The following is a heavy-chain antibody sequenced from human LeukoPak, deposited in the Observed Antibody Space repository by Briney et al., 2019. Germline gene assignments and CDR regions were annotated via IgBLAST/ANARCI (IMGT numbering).Heavy chain of an antibody. CDR1: GFTFSSYA. J-gene: IGHJ6*03. CDR2: ISSDGSNK. D-gene: IGHD1-26*01. CDR3: AKGRGWEASYMDV. V-gene: IGHV3-30*04. Sequence: GGSLRLSCAASGFTFSSYAMHWVRQAPGKGLEWVAVISSDGSNKYYTDSVKGRFTISRDNSKNTLYLQMNSLRAEDTAVYYCAKGRGWEASYMDVWGKGTTVTISS.